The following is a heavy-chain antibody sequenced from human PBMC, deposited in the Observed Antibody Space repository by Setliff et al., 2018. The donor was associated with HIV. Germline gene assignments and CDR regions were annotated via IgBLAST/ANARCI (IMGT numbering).Heavy chain of an antibody. CDR2: VYYSGST. J-gene: IGHJ4*02. CDR1: GGSIEFSSYY. CDR3: ARLRGLNLEPFDY. V-gene: IGHV4-39*01. Sequence: SETLSLTCSVSGGSIEFSSYYWGWIRQPPGKGLEWIGSVYYSGSTYYNPSLTSRLTISVDTSTNKFSLKLSSVTAADTAVYYCARLRGLNLEPFDYWGQGTLVTVSS. D-gene: IGHD1-1*01.